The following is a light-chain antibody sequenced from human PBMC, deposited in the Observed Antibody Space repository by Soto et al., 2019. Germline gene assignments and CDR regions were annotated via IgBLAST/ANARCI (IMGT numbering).Light chain of an antibody. V-gene: IGLV2-14*01. CDR2: DVS. CDR3: SSYTSSSTLV. Sequence: QSALTQPASVSGSPGQSITISCTGTSSDVGGYKHVSWYQQHPGKAPKLMIYDVSNQPSGVSNRFSGSKSGNTASLTISGLQAEDEADYYCSSYTSSSTLVFGGGTKLTVL. J-gene: IGLJ3*02. CDR1: SSDVGGYKH.